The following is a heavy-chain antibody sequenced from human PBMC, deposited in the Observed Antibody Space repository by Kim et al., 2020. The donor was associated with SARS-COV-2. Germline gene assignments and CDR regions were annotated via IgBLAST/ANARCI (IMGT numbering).Heavy chain of an antibody. Sequence: GGSLRLSCAASGFTFDDYAMHWVRQAPGKGLEWVSLISWDGGSTYYADSVKGRFTISRDNSKNSLYLQMNSLRAEDTALYYCAKDRHRGGTTSGWFDYWGQGTLVTVSS. CDR1: GFTFDDYA. CDR3: AKDRHRGGTTSGWFDY. CDR2: ISWDGGST. V-gene: IGHV3-43D*03. D-gene: IGHD1-7*01. J-gene: IGHJ4*02.